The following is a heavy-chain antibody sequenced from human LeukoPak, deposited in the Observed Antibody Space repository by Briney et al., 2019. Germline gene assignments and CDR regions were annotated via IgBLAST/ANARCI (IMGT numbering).Heavy chain of an antibody. Sequence: SETLSLTCTVSGGSISSYYWSWIRQPPGKGLEWIGYIYYSGSTNYNPSLKSRVTISVDTSKNQFSLKLSSVTAADTAMYYCARVVAAAWPDPWGQGTLVTVSS. J-gene: IGHJ5*02. CDR3: ARVVAAAWPDP. CDR2: IYYSGST. D-gene: IGHD6-13*01. V-gene: IGHV4-59*01. CDR1: GGSISSYY.